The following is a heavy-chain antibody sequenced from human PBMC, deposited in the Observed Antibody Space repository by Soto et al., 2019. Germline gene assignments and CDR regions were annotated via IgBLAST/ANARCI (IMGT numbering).Heavy chain of an antibody. D-gene: IGHD3-16*01. CDR3: AREMGACSDSSCYPGPYDS. Sequence: GGSLRLSCAASGFTFTSYSMNWVRQAPGQGLEWVSYITSKSATIKYADSVKGRFTVSRDNAKNSLYLQLNSLRDEDTAVYYCAREMGACSDSSCYPGPYDSWGQGTLVTVSS. V-gene: IGHV3-48*02. CDR2: ITSKSATI. CDR1: GFTFTSYS. J-gene: IGHJ5*02.